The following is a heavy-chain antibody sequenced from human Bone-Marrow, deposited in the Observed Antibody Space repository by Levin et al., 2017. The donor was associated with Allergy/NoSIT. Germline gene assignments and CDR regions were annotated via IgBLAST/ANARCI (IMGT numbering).Heavy chain of an antibody. CDR2: ISDSGAST. CDR3: AKTTYGDYTYFFDY. J-gene: IGHJ4*02. D-gene: IGHD4-17*01. V-gene: IGHV3-23*01. Sequence: GGSLRLSCAASGFTFSSYAMSWVRQAPGKGLEWVSVISDSGASTHYADSLKGRFTISRDNSKNTRYLQMTSLRAEDTAVYFCAKTTYGDYTYFFDYWGQGTLVAVSS. CDR1: GFTFSSYA.